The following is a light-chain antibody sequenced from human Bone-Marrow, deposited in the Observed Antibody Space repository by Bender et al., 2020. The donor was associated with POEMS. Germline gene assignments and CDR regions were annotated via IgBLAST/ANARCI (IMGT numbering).Light chain of an antibody. V-gene: IGLV2-14*02. CDR1: SNNVGSYNL. CDR3: GTWDSSLSGWV. J-gene: IGLJ3*02. Sequence: QSALTQPASVSGSPGQSITISCTGTSNNVGSYNLVSWYQQYPGKAPKLMIYEVTKRPSGVSNRFSASRSGTSATLGITGLHTGDEADYYCGTWDSSLSGWVFGGGTKLTV. CDR2: EVT.